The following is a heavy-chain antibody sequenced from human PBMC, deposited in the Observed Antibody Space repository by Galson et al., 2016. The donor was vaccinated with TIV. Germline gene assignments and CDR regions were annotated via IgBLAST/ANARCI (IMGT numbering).Heavy chain of an antibody. V-gene: IGHV1-69*13. Sequence: SVKVSCKASGGTFSFYAINWVRQAPGQGLEWMGRIIPVFGTTDYAQKFRGRVTFTVDESTSTALMELGSLRSEDTAVYYCARGDNSNSFMDVWGKGTTVTVSS. CDR2: IIPVFGTT. J-gene: IGHJ6*03. CDR1: GGTFSFYA. D-gene: IGHD6-13*01. CDR3: ARGDNSNSFMDV.